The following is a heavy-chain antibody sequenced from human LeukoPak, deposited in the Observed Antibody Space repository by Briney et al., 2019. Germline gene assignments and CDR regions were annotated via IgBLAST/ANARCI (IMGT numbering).Heavy chain of an antibody. CDR1: GFTFDDYA. J-gene: IGHJ4*02. Sequence: GGSLRLSCAASGFTFDDYAMHWVRQAPGKGLEWVSGISWNSGSIGYADSVKGRFTISRDNAKNSLYLQMNSLRAEDAAVYYCAKVVGYSSGWYGGAFDYWGQGTLVTVSS. D-gene: IGHD6-19*01. V-gene: IGHV3-9*01. CDR3: AKVVGYSSGWYGGAFDY. CDR2: ISWNSGSI.